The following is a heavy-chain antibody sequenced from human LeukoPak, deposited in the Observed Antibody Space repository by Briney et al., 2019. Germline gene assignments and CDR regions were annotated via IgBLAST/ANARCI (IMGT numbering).Heavy chain of an antibody. J-gene: IGHJ4*02. D-gene: IGHD6-6*01. CDR1: RFTFSNYV. Sequence: HPGGSLRLSCAASRFTFSNYVMHWVRQAPGKGLEWVAVISYDGSDKYYADSVKGRFTISRDNSKNTLYLQMNSLRAEDTAVYYCAKDPRKYSRTGGYFDYWGQGTLVTVSS. CDR2: ISYDGSDK. V-gene: IGHV3-30*18. CDR3: AKDPRKYSRTGGYFDY.